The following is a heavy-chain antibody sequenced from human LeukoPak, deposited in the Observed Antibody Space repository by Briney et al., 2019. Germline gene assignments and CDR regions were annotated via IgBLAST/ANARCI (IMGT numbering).Heavy chain of an antibody. J-gene: IGHJ4*02. V-gene: IGHV1-2*02. Sequence: ASVKVSCKASGYTFTGYYMHWVRQAPGQGLEWMGWINPKSGGTNYAQKFQGRVTMTRDTSISIAYMELSRLRSDDTAVYYCAPPGGVYYFDYWGQGTLVTVSS. CDR1: GYTFTGYY. D-gene: IGHD3-16*01. CDR2: INPKSGGT. CDR3: APPGGVYYFDY.